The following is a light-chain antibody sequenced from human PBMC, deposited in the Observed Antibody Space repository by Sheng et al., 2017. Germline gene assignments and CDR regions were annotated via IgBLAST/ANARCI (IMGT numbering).Light chain of an antibody. J-gene: IGKJ2*01. V-gene: IGKV3-11*01. CDR2: DAS. Sequence: EIVMTQSPASLSVSPGETAALSCRASQSVSTDLAWYQQKPGQTPRLLIYDASNRATGIPARFSGSGSGTDFTLTISSLEPEDFAVYFCQQRHDWPRTFGQGTKLEI. CDR3: QQRHDWPRT. CDR1: QSVSTD.